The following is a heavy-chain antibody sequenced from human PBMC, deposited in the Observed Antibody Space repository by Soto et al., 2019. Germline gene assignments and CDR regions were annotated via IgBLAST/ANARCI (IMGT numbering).Heavy chain of an antibody. CDR3: ARKGREEIHDGYEIDY. V-gene: IGHV4-4*07. J-gene: IGHJ4*02. CDR1: GGSINDYY. D-gene: IGHD5-12*01. CDR2: IYPSGGT. Sequence: SETLSLTCTVSGGSINDYYWSWIRQPAGKGLEWIGRIYPSGGTDYNPSLSSRVTISVDTSKSQFSLRVTSVTAADTAVYYCARKGREEIHDGYEIDYWGQGSQVTVSS.